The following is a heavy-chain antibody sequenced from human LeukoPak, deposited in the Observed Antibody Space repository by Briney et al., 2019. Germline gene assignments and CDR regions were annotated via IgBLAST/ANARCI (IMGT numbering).Heavy chain of an antibody. CDR2: ISSDGTST. D-gene: IGHD4-17*01. CDR3: TRVHYGDYVDY. Sequence: GGSLRLSCAASGFTFSSYWMHWVRQAPGKGLVWVSRISSDGTSTSYADSVKGRFTISTDNAKNTLYLQMNSLRAEDTAVYHCTRVHYGDYVDYWGQGTLVTVSS. V-gene: IGHV3-74*01. J-gene: IGHJ4*02. CDR1: GFTFSSYW.